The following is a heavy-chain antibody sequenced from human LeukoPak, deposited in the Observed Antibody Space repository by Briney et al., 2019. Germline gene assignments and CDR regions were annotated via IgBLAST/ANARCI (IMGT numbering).Heavy chain of an antibody. D-gene: IGHD4-17*01. CDR1: GGTFSSYA. CDR2: IIPIFGIA. Sequence: SVKVSCKASGGTFSSYAISWVRQAPGQGLEWMGRIIPIFGIANYAQKFQGRVTITADKSTSTAYMELSSLRSEDTAVYCCVETTVTNSFDYWGQGTLVTVSS. CDR3: VETTVTNSFDY. V-gene: IGHV1-69*04. J-gene: IGHJ4*02.